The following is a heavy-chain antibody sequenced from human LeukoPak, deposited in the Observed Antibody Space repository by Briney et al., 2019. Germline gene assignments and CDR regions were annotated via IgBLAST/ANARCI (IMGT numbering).Heavy chain of an antibody. D-gene: IGHD3-16*01. CDR2: ISGSGGRT. J-gene: IGHJ4*02. CDR3: ARGRGYYFDY. Sequence: GGSLRLSCAASGFTFSSYAMSWVRQAPGKGLEWVSGISGSGGRTYYADSVKGRFTISRDNSKNTLYLQMNSLRAEDTAVYYCARGRGYYFDYWGQGTLVTVSS. V-gene: IGHV3-23*01. CDR1: GFTFSSYA.